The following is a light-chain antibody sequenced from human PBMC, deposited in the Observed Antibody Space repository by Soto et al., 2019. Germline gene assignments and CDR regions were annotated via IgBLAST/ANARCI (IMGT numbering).Light chain of an antibody. CDR1: SSDVGGYSS. V-gene: IGLV2-8*01. Sequence: QSALTQPPSASGSTGQSVTISCTGTSSDVGGYSSVAWFQHHPGKAPKLMIYEVSKRPSGVPDRFSGSKSGNTSSRTVSGLQAEDEADYYCSSYAGSNHYVFGTGTKLTVL. CDR2: EVS. CDR3: SSYAGSNHYV. J-gene: IGLJ1*01.